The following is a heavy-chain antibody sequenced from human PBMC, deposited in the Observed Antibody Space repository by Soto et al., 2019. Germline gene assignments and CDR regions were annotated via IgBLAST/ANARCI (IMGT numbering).Heavy chain of an antibody. V-gene: IGHV3-23*01. CDR3: AKWMYSSSYASLYYYYGMDV. CDR2: ISGSGGST. J-gene: IGHJ6*02. CDR1: GFTFSSYA. D-gene: IGHD6-6*01. Sequence: GGSLRLSCAASGFTFSSYAMSWVRQAPGKGLEWVSAISGSGGSTYYADSVKGRFTISRDNSKNTLYLQMNSLRAEDTAVYYCAKWMYSSSYASLYYYYGMDVWGQGTTVTVSS.